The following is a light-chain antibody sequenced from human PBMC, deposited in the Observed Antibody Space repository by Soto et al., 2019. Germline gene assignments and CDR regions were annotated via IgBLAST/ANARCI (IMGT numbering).Light chain of an antibody. J-gene: IGKJ4*01. V-gene: IGKV2-28*01. Sequence: DIVMTQSPLSLPVTPGEPASISCRSSQSLLHSNGYNYLDWYLQKPGQSPQLLIYLGSNRASGVPARFSGSGSGTVFTLKISRVEAEDVRVYYCMQALHTPLTFGGGTKVEIK. CDR2: LGS. CDR1: QSLLHSNGYNY. CDR3: MQALHTPLT.